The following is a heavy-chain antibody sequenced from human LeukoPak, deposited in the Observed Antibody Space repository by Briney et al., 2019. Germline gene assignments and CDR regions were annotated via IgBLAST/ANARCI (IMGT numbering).Heavy chain of an antibody. D-gene: IGHD2-21*02. J-gene: IGHJ6*02. CDR1: GFTFSSYA. Sequence: GGSLRLSCAASGFTFSSYAMSWVRQAPGKGLEWVSAISGSGGSTYYADSVKGRFTISRDNAKNTLYLQMNSLRAEDTAVYYCSRDSLSSCGGDCYSGLDVWGQGTTVTVSS. CDR3: SRDSLSSCGGDCYSGLDV. CDR2: ISGSGGST. V-gene: IGHV3-23*01.